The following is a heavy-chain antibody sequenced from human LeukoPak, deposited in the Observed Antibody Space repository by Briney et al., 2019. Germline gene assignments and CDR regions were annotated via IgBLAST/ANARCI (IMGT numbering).Heavy chain of an antibody. D-gene: IGHD6-25*01. J-gene: IGHJ2*01. V-gene: IGHV3-74*03. CDR1: GFTFSSYW. Sequence: GGSLRLSCAASGFTFSSYWMHWVRQAPGKGLVWVSRINSDGSSTTYADSVKGRFAISRDNAKNTLFLQMNSLSPEDTAVYYCARGADFDLWGRGTLVTVSS. CDR2: INSDGSST. CDR3: ARGADFDL.